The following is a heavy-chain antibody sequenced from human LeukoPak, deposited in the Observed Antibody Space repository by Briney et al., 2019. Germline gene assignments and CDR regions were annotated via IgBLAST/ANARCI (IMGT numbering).Heavy chain of an antibody. CDR2: IYYSGST. V-gene: IGHV4-61*05. CDR1: GGSISSSSYY. Sequence: SETLSLTCTVSGGSISSSSYYWGWIRQPPGKGLEWIGYIYYSGSTNYNPSLKSRVTISVDTSKNQFSLKLSSVTAADTAVYFCARYDPSGIAAAGDYWGQGTLVTVSS. D-gene: IGHD6-13*01. J-gene: IGHJ4*02. CDR3: ARYDPSGIAAAGDY.